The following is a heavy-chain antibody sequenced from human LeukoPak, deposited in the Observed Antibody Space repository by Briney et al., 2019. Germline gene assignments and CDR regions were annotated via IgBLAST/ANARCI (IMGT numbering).Heavy chain of an antibody. CDR1: GYTFTDND. CDR2: ISTFNGDT. J-gene: IGHJ2*01. D-gene: IGHD2-2*01. CDR3: ARDPTGYCSSTSCYYWYFDL. V-gene: IGHV1-18*01. Sequence: ASLTVSCKTSGYTFTDNDISWVRQAPGQGLEWMGWISTFNGDTNYAQSYQGRVTMTTDRFTNTAYMELSSLRSEDTAVYYCARDPTGYCSSTSCYYWYFDLWGRGTLVTVSS.